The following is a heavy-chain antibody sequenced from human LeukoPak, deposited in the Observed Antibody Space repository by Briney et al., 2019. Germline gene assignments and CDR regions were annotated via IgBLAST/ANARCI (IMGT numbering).Heavy chain of an antibody. CDR1: GFTFRNYG. D-gene: IGHD2-8*02. J-gene: IGHJ6*03. CDR2: IWSDGNNR. Sequence: GGSLRLSCATSGFTFRNYGMHWVRQATGKGLEWGSFIWSDGNNRFYADSVKGRFTISRDNSKRMLYLQMDTLGAEDTALYYCAKDPGASVSGFYMDVWGKGTTVIVSS. V-gene: IGHV3-30*02. CDR3: AKDPGASVSGFYMDV.